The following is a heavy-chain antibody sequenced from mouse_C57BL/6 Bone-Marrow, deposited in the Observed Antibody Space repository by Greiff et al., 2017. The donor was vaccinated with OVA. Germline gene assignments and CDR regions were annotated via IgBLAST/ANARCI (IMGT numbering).Heavy chain of an antibody. V-gene: IGHV1-54*01. CDR2: INPGSGGT. Sequence: VQGVESGAELVRPGTSVKVSCKASGYAFTNYLIEWVKQRPGQGLEWIGVINPGSGGTNYNEKFKGKATLTADKSSSTAYMQLSSLTSEDSAVYFCARVRVLRYSAWFAYWGQGTLVTVSA. CDR3: ARVRVLRYSAWFAY. J-gene: IGHJ3*01. D-gene: IGHD1-1*01. CDR1: GYAFTNYL.